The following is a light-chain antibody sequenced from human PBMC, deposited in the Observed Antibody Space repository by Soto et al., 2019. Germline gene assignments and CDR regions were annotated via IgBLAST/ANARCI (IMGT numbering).Light chain of an antibody. J-gene: IGLJ1*01. V-gene: IGLV7-46*01. Sequence: QAVVTQEPSLTVSPGGTVTLTCGSSTGAVTSGHYPYWFQQKPGQAPRTLIYDTSNRHSWTPARFSGSLLGGKAALTLSGAQPEDEAEYYCMVSYIPAQVFGSGTKLTVL. CDR2: DTS. CDR1: TGAVTSGHY. CDR3: MVSYIPAQV.